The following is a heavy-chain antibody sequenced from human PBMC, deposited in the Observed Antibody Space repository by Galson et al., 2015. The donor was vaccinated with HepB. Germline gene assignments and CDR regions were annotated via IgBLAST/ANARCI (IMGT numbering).Heavy chain of an antibody. CDR1: GDSVSSNNVA. Sequence: CAISGDSVSSNNVAWNWIRQSPSRGLERLGRTYYRSKWNNEYAISVKSRITVNPDISKNQCSLQLNSVTPEDTAAYFCARGGRFSFDYWGQGTLVTVSS. CDR3: ARGGRFSFDY. CDR2: TYYRSKWNN. J-gene: IGHJ4*02. D-gene: IGHD3-16*01. V-gene: IGHV6-1*01.